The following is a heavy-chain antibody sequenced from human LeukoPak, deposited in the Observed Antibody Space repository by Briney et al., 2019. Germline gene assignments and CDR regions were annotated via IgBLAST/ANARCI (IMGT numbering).Heavy chain of an antibody. CDR2: NNPSSGSI. CDR1: GYTFTSYY. CDR3: AREGGLYCRSTSCYYC. D-gene: IGHD2-2*01. Sequence: ASVQVSCQASGYTFTSYYMHWVRQAPVQGREWMGINNPSSGSISYTQKFQGRATMTRDTSTSTVYMELNSLRSEDTDVYYCAREGGLYCRSTSCYYCWGQGTLVTVSS. V-gene: IGHV1-46*01. J-gene: IGHJ4*02.